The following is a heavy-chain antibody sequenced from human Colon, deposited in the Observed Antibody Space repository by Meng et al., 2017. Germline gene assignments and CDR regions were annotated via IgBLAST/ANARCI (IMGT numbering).Heavy chain of an antibody. CDR1: GGSVSSGSHY. CDR3: ARLIAGWPFYFDY. J-gene: IGHJ4*02. V-gene: IGHV4-61*01. CDR2: MFHSGTT. D-gene: IGHD6-19*01. Sequence: PLKGSGPGLVRPSETLSFPCNVSGGSVSSGSHYWSWIRQPPGKGLEWIGYMFHSGTTKYNPSLKRRVSMSVDTTKNQFYLKLTSVTVADTAVFYCARLIAGWPFYFDYWGQGILVTVSS.